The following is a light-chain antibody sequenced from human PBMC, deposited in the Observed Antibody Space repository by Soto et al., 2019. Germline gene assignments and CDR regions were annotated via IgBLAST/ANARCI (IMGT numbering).Light chain of an antibody. CDR2: DAS. J-gene: IGKJ3*01. V-gene: IGKV3-11*01. Sequence: EVVLTQSPATLSLSPGERATLSCRASQSVSSSLAWYQQKPGQTPRLLIYDASNRATGIPARFRGSGSGTDFTLTINILESEDFAVYYCQQRSNWPPFTFGPGTTVDVK. CDR3: QQRSNWPPFT. CDR1: QSVSSS.